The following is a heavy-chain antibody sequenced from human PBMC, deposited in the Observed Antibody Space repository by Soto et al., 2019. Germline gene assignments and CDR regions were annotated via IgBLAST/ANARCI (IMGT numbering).Heavy chain of an antibody. CDR1: GYTFTIDV. D-gene: IGHD2-8*01. CDR3: ARGITSGHPQYFQH. V-gene: IGHV1-3*01. CDR2: INAGNGNT. J-gene: IGHJ1*01. Sequence: ASVKVSCKASGYTFTIDVMRWVRQAPGQRLEWMGWINAGNGNTKYSQNFQGRVTITRDTSASTAYMEVSSLRSEDTAVYYCARGITSGHPQYFQHWGQGTLVTVSS.